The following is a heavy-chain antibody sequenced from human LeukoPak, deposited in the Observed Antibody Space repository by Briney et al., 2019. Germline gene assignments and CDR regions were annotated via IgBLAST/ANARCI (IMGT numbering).Heavy chain of an antibody. CDR3: IPAAIPGYFDY. CDR2: INPNSGGT. J-gene: IGHJ4*02. V-gene: IGHV1-2*02. CDR1: GYTFTGYY. Sequence: ASVKVSCTASGYTFTGYYMHWVRQAPGQGLEWMGWINPNSGGTNYAQKFQGRVTMTRDTSISTAYMELSRLRSDDTAVYYSIPAAIPGYFDYWGQGTLVTVSS. D-gene: IGHD2-2*02.